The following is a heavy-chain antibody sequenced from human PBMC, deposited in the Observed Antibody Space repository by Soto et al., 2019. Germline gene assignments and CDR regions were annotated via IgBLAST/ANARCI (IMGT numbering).Heavy chain of an antibody. Sequence: QVQLQESGPGLVKPSQTLSLTCTVSGGSISSGGYYWSWIRQHPGKGLEWSGDIDYSGSTYYNPSLRSRVTITVDTSKNQFSLKLSSVTAADTAVYYCARDRLSYCTNGVCYVGRWFDPWGQGTLVTVSS. CDR2: IDYSGST. CDR3: ARDRLSYCTNGVCYVGRWFDP. V-gene: IGHV4-31*03. CDR1: GGSISSGGYY. J-gene: IGHJ5*02. D-gene: IGHD2-8*01.